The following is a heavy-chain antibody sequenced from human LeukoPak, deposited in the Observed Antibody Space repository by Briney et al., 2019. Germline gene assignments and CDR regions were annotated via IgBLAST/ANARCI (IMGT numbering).Heavy chain of an antibody. J-gene: IGHJ4*02. V-gene: IGHV4-59*01. D-gene: IGHD5-12*01. CDR1: GDSSSSYY. CDR2: IPSSGRT. Sequence: SETLSLTCTVSGDSSSSYYWSWIRQPPGKTLEWIGYIPSSGRTNYNPSLKSRVTMSVDTSKNQFSLKLSSVTAADTAVYYCVRGGGYLPDYWGQGTLVTVSS. CDR3: VRGGGYLPDY.